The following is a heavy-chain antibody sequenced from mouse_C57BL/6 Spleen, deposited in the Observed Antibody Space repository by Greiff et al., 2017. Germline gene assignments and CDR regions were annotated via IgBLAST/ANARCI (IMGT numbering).Heavy chain of an antibody. CDR1: GYAFSSSW. D-gene: IGHD2-2*01. V-gene: IGHV1-82*01. CDR2: IYPGDGDT. CDR3: ASHYGYDRAWFAY. Sequence: QVQLQQSGPELVKPGASVKISCKASGYAFSSSWMNWVKQRPGKGLEWIGRIYPGDGDTNYNGKFKGKATLTADKSSSTAYMQLSSLTSEDSAVDVCASHYGYDRAWFAYWGQGTLVTVSA. J-gene: IGHJ3*01.